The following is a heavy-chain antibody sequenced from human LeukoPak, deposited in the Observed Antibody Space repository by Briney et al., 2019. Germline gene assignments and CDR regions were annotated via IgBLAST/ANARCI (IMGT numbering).Heavy chain of an antibody. CDR1: GFTFSSYA. Sequence: GGSLRLSCAASGFTFSSYAMSWVRQAPGKGLEWVSAISGSGGSTYYADSVKGRFTTSSDNSKNTLYLQMNSLRAEDTAVYYCARDYYFDSSGYGDFDYWGQGTLVTVSS. CDR2: ISGSGGST. J-gene: IGHJ4*02. CDR3: ARDYYFDSSGYGDFDY. V-gene: IGHV3-23*01. D-gene: IGHD3-22*01.